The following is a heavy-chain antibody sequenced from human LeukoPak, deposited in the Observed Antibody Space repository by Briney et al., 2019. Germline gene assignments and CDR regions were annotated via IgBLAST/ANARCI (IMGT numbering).Heavy chain of an antibody. D-gene: IGHD3-9*01. J-gene: IGHJ4*02. CDR2: ISGSSKYT. CDR1: GFTFSTYS. CDR3: ARVMDYDILTGYSLDY. Sequence: PGGSLRLSCAASGFTFSTYSMSWVRQAPGKGLEWVSSISGSSKYTYYADSLKGRFTVSRDNAKNSLYLQMNSLRAEDTAVYYCARVMDYDILTGYSLDYWGQGTLVTVSS. V-gene: IGHV3-21*01.